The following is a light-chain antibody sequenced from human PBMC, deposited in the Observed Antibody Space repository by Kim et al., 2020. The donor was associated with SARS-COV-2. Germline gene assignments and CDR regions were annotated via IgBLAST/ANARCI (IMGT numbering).Light chain of an antibody. CDR1: TGAVTSTYY. Sequence: PGAGVTLTCASSTGAVTSTYYPNWFQQKPAQAPMSLISSTNNKHSWTPARFSGSLLGGKAALTLSGVQHEDEAEYRCFLYYVRAWVFGGGTQLTVL. J-gene: IGLJ3*02. CDR2: STN. V-gene: IGLV7-43*01. CDR3: FLYYVRAWV.